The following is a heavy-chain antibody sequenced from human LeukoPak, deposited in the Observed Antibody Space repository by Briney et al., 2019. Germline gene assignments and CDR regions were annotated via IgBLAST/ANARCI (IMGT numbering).Heavy chain of an antibody. CDR3: ARKDIVVVPGASGAFDI. J-gene: IGHJ3*02. D-gene: IGHD2-2*01. CDR1: GYSFTSYW. Sequence: GVSLKISCKGSGYSFTSYWIGWVRQMPGKGLEWMGIIYPGDSDTRYSPSFQGQVSLSADKSISTAYLQWSSLKASDTAMYYCARKDIVVVPGASGAFDIWGQGSMVTVSS. V-gene: IGHV5-51*01. CDR2: IYPGDSDT.